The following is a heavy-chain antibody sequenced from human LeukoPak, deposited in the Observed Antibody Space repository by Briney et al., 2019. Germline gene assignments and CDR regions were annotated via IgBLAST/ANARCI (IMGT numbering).Heavy chain of an antibody. J-gene: IGHJ5*02. D-gene: IGHD3-16*02. CDR1: GGSFSGYY. Sequence: SETLSLTCAVYGGSFSGYYWSWIRQPPGKGLEWIGEINHSGSTNYNPSLKSRVTISVDTSKNQFSLKLSSVTAADTAVYYCARDWENGDYDYVWGSYRYLSNWFAPWGKGTLVTVSS. CDR2: INHSGST. V-gene: IGHV4-34*01. CDR3: ARDWENGDYDYVWGSYRYLSNWFAP.